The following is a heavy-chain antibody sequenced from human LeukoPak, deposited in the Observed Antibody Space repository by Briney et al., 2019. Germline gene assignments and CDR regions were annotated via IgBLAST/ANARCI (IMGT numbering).Heavy chain of an antibody. V-gene: IGHV3-30*02. Sequence: PGGSLRLSCAASGFTFSSYGMDWVRQAPGKGLEGVAFIRYDGSNKYYVDSVKGRFTISRDNSKNTLYLQMNSLRAEDTAVYYCAKGYGVVPAASGHWGQETLVTVSS. CDR1: GFTFSSYG. CDR2: IRYDGSNK. CDR3: AKGYGVVPAASGH. J-gene: IGHJ4*02. D-gene: IGHD2-2*01.